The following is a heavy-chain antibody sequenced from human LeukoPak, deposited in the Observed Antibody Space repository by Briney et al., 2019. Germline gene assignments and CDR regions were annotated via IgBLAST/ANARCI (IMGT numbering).Heavy chain of an antibody. Sequence: VASVKVSCKASGYTFTSYYMHWVRQAPGQGLEWMGIINPSGGSTSYAQKFQGRVTMTRDMSTSTVYMELSSLRSEGTAVYYCARCYYDILTGYSTLDYWGQGTLVTVSS. D-gene: IGHD3-9*01. V-gene: IGHV1-46*01. CDR3: ARCYYDILTGYSTLDY. J-gene: IGHJ4*02. CDR1: GYTFTSYY. CDR2: INPSGGST.